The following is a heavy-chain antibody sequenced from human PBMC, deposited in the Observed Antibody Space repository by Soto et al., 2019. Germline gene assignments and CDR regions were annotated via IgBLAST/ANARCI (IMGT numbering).Heavy chain of an antibody. Sequence: GXGVKVSCKASGITFRRTALQWMRQPRGQRLEWIGRIVVGTGSKTYAQIVQERNAITRDMSTNTFCMERNDLKPEDTAIYYCAADAHRDEFWSSYPYYYYSMDVWGQGTTVTGSS. CDR3: AADAHRDEFWSSYPYYYYSMDV. CDR1: GITFRRTA. V-gene: IGHV1-58*01. CDR2: IVVGTGSK. D-gene: IGHD3-3*01. J-gene: IGHJ6*02.